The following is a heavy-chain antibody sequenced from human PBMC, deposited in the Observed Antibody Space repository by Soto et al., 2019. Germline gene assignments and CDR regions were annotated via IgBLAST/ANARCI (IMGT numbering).Heavy chain of an antibody. Sequence: GASVKVCCKASGYTFTSYDMNWVRQDTGQGLEWMGWMNPNSGNTGYAQKFQGRVTMTRNTSISTAYMELSSLRSEDTAVYYCARGLRTAGTTSHIDYWGQGTLVTVSS. J-gene: IGHJ4*02. V-gene: IGHV1-8*01. CDR2: MNPNSGNT. CDR1: GYTFTSYD. D-gene: IGHD1-1*01. CDR3: ARGLRTAGTTSHIDY.